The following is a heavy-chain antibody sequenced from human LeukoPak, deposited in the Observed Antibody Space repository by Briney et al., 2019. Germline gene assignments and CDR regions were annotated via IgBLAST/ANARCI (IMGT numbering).Heavy chain of an antibody. CDR2: IYSGGST. Sequence: GGSLRLSCTASGFTFSSYSMNWVRQAPGKGLEWVSVIYSGGSTYYADSVKGRFTISRDNSKNTLYLQMNSLRAEDTAVYYCASGDQPPPRYYYYYYMDVWGKGTTVTVSS. V-gene: IGHV3-53*01. J-gene: IGHJ6*03. CDR1: GFTFSSYS. CDR3: ASGDQPPPRYYYYYYMDV. D-gene: IGHD7-27*01.